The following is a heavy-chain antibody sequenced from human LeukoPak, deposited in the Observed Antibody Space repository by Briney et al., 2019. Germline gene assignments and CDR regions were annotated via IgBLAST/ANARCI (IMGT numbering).Heavy chain of an antibody. V-gene: IGHV1-2*02. CDR2: INPYTGGT. D-gene: IGHD5-18*01. J-gene: IGHJ4*02. CDR3: ARDRDRIQLWPVDY. Sequence: GASVKVSCKASGDTFTDYYMHWVRQAPGQGLEWMGWINPYTGGTYFTQKFQGRVTMTRDTSISTAYMELSRLRSDDTAVYYCARDRDRIQLWPVDYWGQGTLVTVSS. CDR1: GDTFTDYY.